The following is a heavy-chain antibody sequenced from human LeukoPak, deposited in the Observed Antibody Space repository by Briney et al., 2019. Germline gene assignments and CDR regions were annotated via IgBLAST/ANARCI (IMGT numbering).Heavy chain of an antibody. D-gene: IGHD2/OR15-2a*01. CDR1: GFTFSSHG. Sequence: PGGSLRLSCAASGFTFSSHGMCWVRQAPRGWLEWVSSISIGGDKTYSDSVKGRFTISRDNSKNTLYLQLDSLRAEDTAIYYCAKVIRPNDCWGQGTLVTVSS. V-gene: IGHV3-23*01. CDR3: AKVIRPNDC. CDR2: ISIGGDKT. J-gene: IGHJ4*02.